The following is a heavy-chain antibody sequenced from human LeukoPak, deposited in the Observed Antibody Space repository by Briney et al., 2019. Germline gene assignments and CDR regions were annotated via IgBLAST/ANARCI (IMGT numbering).Heavy chain of an antibody. Sequence: SETLSLTCTVSGGSIRSYYWSWVRQPPGKGLEWIGYIYHSGSTNYNPSLKSRVNLSVDMAKNQISLKMSSVTAADTAVYYCARSRVWSDYWGYFDYWGQGILVTVSS. J-gene: IGHJ4*02. V-gene: IGHV4-59*01. CDR3: ARSRVWSDYWGYFDY. CDR2: IYHSGST. D-gene: IGHD3-3*01. CDR1: GGSIRSYY.